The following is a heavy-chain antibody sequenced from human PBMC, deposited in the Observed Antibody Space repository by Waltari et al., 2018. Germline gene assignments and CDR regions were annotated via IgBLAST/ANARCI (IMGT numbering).Heavy chain of an antibody. Sequence: QVQLQQWGAGLLKPSETLSLTCAVYGGSFSGYYWSWIRQPPGKGLEWIGEINHSRSTNYNPSLKSRVTISVDTSKNQFSLKLSSVTAADTAVYYCARGLYEDAFDIWGQGTMVTVSS. D-gene: IGHD5-12*01. V-gene: IGHV4-34*01. CDR2: INHSRST. CDR1: GGSFSGYY. CDR3: ARGLYEDAFDI. J-gene: IGHJ3*02.